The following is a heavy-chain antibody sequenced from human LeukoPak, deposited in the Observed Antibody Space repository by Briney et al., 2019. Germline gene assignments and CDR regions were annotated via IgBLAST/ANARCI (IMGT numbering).Heavy chain of an antibody. CDR3: ARATPAGYYYGMDV. Sequence: ASAKVSCKASGYTFTSYGISWVRQAPGQGLEWMGWISAYNGNTNYAQKLQGRVTMTTDTSTSTAYMELRSLRSDDTAVYYCARATPAGYYYGMDVWGQGTTVTVSS. J-gene: IGHJ6*02. CDR1: GYTFTSYG. V-gene: IGHV1-18*01. CDR2: ISAYNGNT.